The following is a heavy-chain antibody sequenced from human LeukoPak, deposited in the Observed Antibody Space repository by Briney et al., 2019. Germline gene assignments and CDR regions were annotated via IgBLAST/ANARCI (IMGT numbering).Heavy chain of an antibody. CDR3: AKSRRDYVWGSYPDSY. CDR2: ISGSGGST. V-gene: IGHV3-23*01. D-gene: IGHD3-16*02. CDR1: GFTFSSYA. Sequence: GGSLRLSCAASGFTFSSYAMSWVRQAPGKGLEWVSAISGSGGSTYYADPVKGRFTISRDNSKNTLYLQMNSLRAEDTAVYYCAKSRRDYVWGSYPDSYWGQGTLVTVSS. J-gene: IGHJ4*02.